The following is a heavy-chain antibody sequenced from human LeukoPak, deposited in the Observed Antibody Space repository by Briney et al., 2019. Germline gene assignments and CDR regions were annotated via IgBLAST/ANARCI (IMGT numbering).Heavy chain of an antibody. V-gene: IGHV3-30*19. CDR1: GFTFSSYG. J-gene: IGHJ4*02. CDR2: ISYDGSNK. Sequence: GGSLRLSCAASGFTFSSYGMHWVRQAPGKGLEWVAVISYDGSNKYYADSVKGRFTISRDNSKNTLYLQMNSLRAEDTAVYYCASIPSYYYDSSGSLRWGQGTLVTVSS. D-gene: IGHD3-22*01. CDR3: ASIPSYYYDSSGSLR.